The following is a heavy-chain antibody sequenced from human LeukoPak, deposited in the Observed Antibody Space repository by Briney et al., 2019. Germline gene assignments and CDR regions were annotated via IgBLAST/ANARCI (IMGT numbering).Heavy chain of an antibody. J-gene: IGHJ6*02. CDR1: GYTFTSYY. V-gene: IGHV1-46*01. CDR2: INPSGGST. D-gene: IGHD3-3*01. CDR3: ARGIRFLERSLYYYGMDV. Sequence: ASVKVSCKASGYTFTSYYMHWVRQAPGQGLGWMGIINPSGGSTSYAQKFQGRVTMTRDTPTSTVYMELSSLRSEDTAVYYCARGIRFLERSLYYYGMDVWGQGTTVTVSS.